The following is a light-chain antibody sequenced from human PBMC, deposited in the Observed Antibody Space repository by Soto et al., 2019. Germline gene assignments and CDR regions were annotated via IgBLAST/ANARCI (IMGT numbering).Light chain of an antibody. J-gene: IGKJ1*01. CDR3: QQYNSYSRT. Sequence: DIQMTQSPSTLSGSVGDRVTITCRASQTISSWLAWYQQKPGKAPKLLIFDASNLETGVPSRFSGNASGTEFTLAISSLQPDDFATYYCQQYNSYSRTFGQGTKVDIK. CDR1: QTISSW. CDR2: DAS. V-gene: IGKV1-5*01.